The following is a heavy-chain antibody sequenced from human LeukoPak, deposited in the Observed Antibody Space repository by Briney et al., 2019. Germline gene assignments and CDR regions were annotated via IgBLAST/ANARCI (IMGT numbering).Heavy chain of an antibody. D-gene: IGHD6-19*01. Sequence: PSETLSLTCTVSGGSISSGGYYWSWIRQHPGKGLEWIGYIYYSGSTYYSPSLKSRVTISVDTSKNQFSLKLSSVTAADTAVYYCARDLAVAGTGAFDIWGQGTMVTVSS. J-gene: IGHJ3*02. CDR2: IYYSGST. CDR1: GGSISSGGYY. CDR3: ARDLAVAGTGAFDI. V-gene: IGHV4-31*03.